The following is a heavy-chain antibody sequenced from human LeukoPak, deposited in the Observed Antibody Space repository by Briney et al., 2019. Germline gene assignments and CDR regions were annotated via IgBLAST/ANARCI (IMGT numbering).Heavy chain of an antibody. D-gene: IGHD3-22*01. V-gene: IGHV3-23*01. CDR3: AKDGRNYDSSGYYDY. J-gene: IGHJ4*02. CDR2: ISGSGGST. Sequence: GGSMRLSCAASGFTFSSYAMSWVRQAPGKGLEWVSAISGSGGSTYYADSVKGRFTISRDNSKNTLYLQMNSLRAEDTAVYYCAKDGRNYDSSGYYDYWGQGTLVTVSS. CDR1: GFTFSSYA.